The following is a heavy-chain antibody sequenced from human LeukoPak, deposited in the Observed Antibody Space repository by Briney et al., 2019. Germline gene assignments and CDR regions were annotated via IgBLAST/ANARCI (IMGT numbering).Heavy chain of an antibody. CDR2: INSDGSST. CDR3: ARGSSSGWFLDY. CDR1: GFTFSSYC. Sequence: PGRSLRLSCAASGFTFSSYCMHWVRQAPGKGLVWVSRINSDGSSTSYADSVKGRFTIPRDNAKNTLYVQMNSLRAEDTAVYYCARGSSSGWFLDYWGQGTLVTVSS. J-gene: IGHJ4*02. D-gene: IGHD6-19*01. V-gene: IGHV3-74*01.